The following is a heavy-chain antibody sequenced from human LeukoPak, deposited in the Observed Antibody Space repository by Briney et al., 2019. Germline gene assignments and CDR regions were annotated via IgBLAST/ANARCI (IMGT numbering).Heavy chain of an antibody. CDR1: GFTISSFW. D-gene: IGHD2-21*01. Sequence: LPGGSLRLSCAASGFTISSFWMSWVRQAPGKGPEWLATIRYDAGTRYYADSMRGRFTISRDNAQNSLYLQINSLRAEDTAIYYCAIIGTPGETEYYRLWGQGTRVTVSS. CDR2: IRYDAGTR. J-gene: IGHJ1*01. CDR3: AIIGTPGETEYYRL. V-gene: IGHV3-7*01.